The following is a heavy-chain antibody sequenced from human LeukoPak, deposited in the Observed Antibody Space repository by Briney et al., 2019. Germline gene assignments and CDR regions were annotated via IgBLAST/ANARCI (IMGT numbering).Heavy chain of an antibody. J-gene: IGHJ1*01. CDR1: GFGFNYYG. CDR3: STDGTPXFEH. Sequence: PGGSLRLSCAASGFGFNYYGMVWFRQSPGKGLEWVATISYDERGKHYADSVQGRFTISRDNSKSVLYLQLDYLRPEDTAVYYCSTDGTPXFEHWGQGTLVTVSS. CDR2: ISYDERGK. V-gene: IGHV3-30*03. D-gene: IGHD3-16*01.